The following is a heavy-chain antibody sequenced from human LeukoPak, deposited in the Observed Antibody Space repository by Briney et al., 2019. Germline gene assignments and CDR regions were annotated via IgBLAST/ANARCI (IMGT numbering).Heavy chain of an antibody. Sequence: PGRSLRLSCAASGFTFSSYGMHWVRQAPGKGLEWVAVIWYDGSIKYYADSVKGRFTISRDNSKNTLYLQMNSLRAEDTAVYYCARDSVWLREPWGQGTLVTVSS. D-gene: IGHD5-12*01. J-gene: IGHJ5*02. CDR1: GFTFSSYG. CDR2: IWYDGSIK. CDR3: ARDSVWLREP. V-gene: IGHV3-33*01.